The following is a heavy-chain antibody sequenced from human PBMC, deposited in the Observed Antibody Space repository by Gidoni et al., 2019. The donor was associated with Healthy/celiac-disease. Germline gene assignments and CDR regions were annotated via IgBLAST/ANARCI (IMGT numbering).Heavy chain of an antibody. CDR3: ASDDPGVYYYYYGMDV. J-gene: IGHJ6*02. D-gene: IGHD3-3*01. V-gene: IGHV1-3*01. CDR1: GYTFTSYA. CDR2: INAGNGNT. Sequence: QVQLVQSGAEVKKPGASVKVSCKASGYTFTSYAMHWVRQAPGQRLEWMGWINAGNGNTKYSQKFQGRVTITRDTSASTAYMELSSLRSEDTAVYYCASDDPGVYYYYYGMDVWGQGTTVTVSS.